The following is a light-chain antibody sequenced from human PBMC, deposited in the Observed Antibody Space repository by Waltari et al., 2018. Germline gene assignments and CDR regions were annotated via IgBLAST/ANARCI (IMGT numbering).Light chain of an antibody. Sequence: SYELTQPSSVSVSPGQTARITCSGDMLAKTYARWFQQKPGPAPILIIHKDSERPSGISDRFLGSSSGTTVTLAISGAQPEDEADYYCYSAADNNVFFGGGTKLTVL. CDR1: MLAKTY. J-gene: IGLJ2*01. CDR2: KDS. CDR3: YSAADNNVF. V-gene: IGLV3-27*01.